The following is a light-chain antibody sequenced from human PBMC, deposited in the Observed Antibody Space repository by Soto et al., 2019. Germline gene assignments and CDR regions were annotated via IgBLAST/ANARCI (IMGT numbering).Light chain of an antibody. CDR2: GAS. J-gene: IGKJ1*01. CDR1: QSVSSSY. V-gene: IGKV3-20*01. CDR3: QQSYSSPRT. Sequence: EIVLTQSPGTLSLSPGERATLSCRASQSVSSSYLAWYQQKPGQAPRLLIYGASSRATGIPDRFSGSGSGTDFTLTISSLQPEDFATYYCQQSYSSPRTFGLGTKVDIK.